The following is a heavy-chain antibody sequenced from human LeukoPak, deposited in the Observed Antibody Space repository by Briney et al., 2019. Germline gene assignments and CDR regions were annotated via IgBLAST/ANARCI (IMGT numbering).Heavy chain of an antibody. J-gene: IGHJ5*02. D-gene: IGHD2-2*01. CDR1: GGSISSGGYY. CDR3: VRVGDCTSAACHDTRFDP. CDR2: IYHSGNT. Sequence: SQILCLTCTVSGGSISSGGYYWSWIRQLPGKSLEWIGYIYHSGNTVYKPSLRSRVTMSVDTSKNQFSLKLTSVTAADTGVYYCVRVGDCTSAACHDTRFDPWGQGTLVTVSS. V-gene: IGHV4-31*03.